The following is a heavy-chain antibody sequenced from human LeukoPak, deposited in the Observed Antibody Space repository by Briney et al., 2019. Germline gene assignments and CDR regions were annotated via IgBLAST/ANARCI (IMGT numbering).Heavy chain of an antibody. CDR3: ASKNAVTSFDY. CDR2: ISSSSSYT. V-gene: IGHV3-11*03. CDR1: GFTLSDYY. J-gene: IGHJ4*02. Sequence: GGSLRLSCAASGFTLSDYYMSWIRQAPGKGLERVSYISSSSSYTNYADSVKGRFTLSRDNAKNSLYLQKNSLRAEATAVYYRASKNAVTSFDYWGQGTLVTVSS. D-gene: IGHD2-2*01.